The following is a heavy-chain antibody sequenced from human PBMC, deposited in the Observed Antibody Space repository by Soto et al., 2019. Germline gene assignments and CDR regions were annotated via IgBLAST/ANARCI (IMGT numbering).Heavy chain of an antibody. V-gene: IGHV5-51*01. CDR1: GYIFTNNW. Sequence: EVKLVQSAAEVKKPGESLKISCQASGYIFTNNWIAWVRQMPGKGLEWMGIIYPGDSDTRYSPSFQGLVTISADKSITTAYLQWSSLDVSDTAIYYCGRRDRGFNGSRPGIDVWGQGTTVTVSS. J-gene: IGHJ6*02. CDR2: IYPGDSDT. D-gene: IGHD6-6*01. CDR3: GRRDRGFNGSRPGIDV.